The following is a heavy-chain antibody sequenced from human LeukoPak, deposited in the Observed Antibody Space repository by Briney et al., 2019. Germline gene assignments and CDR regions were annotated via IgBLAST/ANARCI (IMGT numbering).Heavy chain of an antibody. CDR3: ARERPFDY. Sequence: GGSLRLSCAASGFTFSSYSMNWVRQAPGKGLEWVSYISSSSSTIYYADSVKGRFTISRDNAKNSLYLQMNSLRAEDTAVYYCARERPFDYWGQGTLVTVSS. J-gene: IGHJ4*02. V-gene: IGHV3-48*01. CDR1: GFTFSSYS. CDR2: ISSSSSTI.